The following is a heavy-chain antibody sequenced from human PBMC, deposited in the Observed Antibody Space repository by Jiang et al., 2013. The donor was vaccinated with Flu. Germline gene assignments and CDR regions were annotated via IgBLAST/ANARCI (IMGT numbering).Heavy chain of an antibody. CDR3: ARRVARYSNFDY. V-gene: IGHV3-66*04. CDR1: GFTVSSNY. D-gene: IGHD4-11*01. CDR2: IYSGGNT. J-gene: IGHJ4*02. Sequence: GGGLVQAGGSLRLSCAASGFTVSSNYMSWVRQAPGKGLEWVSIIYSGGNTYYADSVKGRFTISRDNSKNTLYLQMNSLRAEDTAVYYCARRVARYSNFDYWGQGTLVTVSS.